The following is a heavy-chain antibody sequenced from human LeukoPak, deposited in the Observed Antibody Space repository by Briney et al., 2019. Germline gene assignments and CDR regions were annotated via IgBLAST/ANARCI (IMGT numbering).Heavy chain of an antibody. Sequence: SATLSLTCAVYGGSFSGYYWRWIRQPPGKGLEWIGEINHSGSTNYNPSLKSRVTISVDTSKNQFSLKLSSVTAADTAVYYCARAWYYYDSSGYYPFDYWGQGTLVTVSS. D-gene: IGHD3-22*01. CDR3: ARAWYYYDSSGYYPFDY. CDR1: GGSFSGYY. J-gene: IGHJ4*02. V-gene: IGHV4-34*01. CDR2: INHSGST.